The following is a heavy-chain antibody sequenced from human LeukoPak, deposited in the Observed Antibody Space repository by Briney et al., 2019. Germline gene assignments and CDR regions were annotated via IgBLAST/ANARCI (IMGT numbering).Heavy chain of an antibody. Sequence: GRSLRLSCAASGFTFDDYAMPWVRQAPGKGLEWVSGISWNSGSIGYADSVKGRFTISRDNAKNSLYLQMNSLRAEDTALYYCAKDVYEDYGMDVWGQGTTVTVSS. D-gene: IGHD5/OR15-5a*01. CDR1: GFTFDDYA. CDR3: AKDVYEDYGMDV. J-gene: IGHJ6*02. V-gene: IGHV3-9*01. CDR2: ISWNSGSI.